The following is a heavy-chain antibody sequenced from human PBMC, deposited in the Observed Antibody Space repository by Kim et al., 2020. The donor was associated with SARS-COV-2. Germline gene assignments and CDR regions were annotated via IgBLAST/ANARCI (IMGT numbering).Heavy chain of an antibody. J-gene: IGHJ3*02. D-gene: IGHD6-6*01. CDR1: GGSISSGGYY. Sequence: SETLSLTCTVSGGSISSGGYYWSWIRQHPGKGLEWIGYIYYSGSTYYNPSLKSRVTISVDTSKNQFSLKLSSVTAADTAVYYCARDCHIAAPSLPTGVFCNDAFDIWGQGTMVTVSS. CDR2: IYYSGST. V-gene: IGHV4-31*03. CDR3: ARDCHIAAPSLPTGVFCNDAFDI.